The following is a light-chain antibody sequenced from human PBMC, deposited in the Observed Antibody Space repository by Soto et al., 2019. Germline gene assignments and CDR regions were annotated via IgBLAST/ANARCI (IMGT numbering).Light chain of an antibody. Sequence: QSALTQPRSVSGSPGQSVTISCTGTSSDGGGYIYVSWYEQHPVKAPKLMIYDVTKRPSGVPDRFSGSKSGNTASLTSSGLQAEDEADYYCCSYAGSYTWAFGTGTKLTVL. J-gene: IGLJ1*01. V-gene: IGLV2-11*02. CDR3: CSYAGSYTWA. CDR1: SSDGGGYIY. CDR2: DVT.